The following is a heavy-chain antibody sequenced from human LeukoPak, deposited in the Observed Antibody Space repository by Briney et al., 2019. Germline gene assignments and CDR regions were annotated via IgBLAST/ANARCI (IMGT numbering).Heavy chain of an antibody. Sequence: ASVKVSCKTSGGTFSSYAIRWVRQAPGQGLEWMGRIIPILGIANYAQKFQGRVTITADKSTSTAYMELSSLRSEDTAVYYCARPLRIAAAGYLDYWGQGTLVTVSS. V-gene: IGHV1-69*04. CDR2: IIPILGIA. D-gene: IGHD6-13*01. CDR1: GGTFSSYA. CDR3: ARPLRIAAAGYLDY. J-gene: IGHJ4*02.